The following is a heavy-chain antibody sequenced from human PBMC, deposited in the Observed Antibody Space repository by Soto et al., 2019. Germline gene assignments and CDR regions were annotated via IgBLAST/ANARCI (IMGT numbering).Heavy chain of an antibody. CDR1: GYTFTSYG. J-gene: IGHJ4*02. Sequence: QVQLVQSGAEVKKPGASVKVSCKASGYTFTSYGISWVRQAPGQVLAWMGWISAYNGNTNYAQKLQGRVTMTTDTSTSTAYMELRSLRSDDTAVYYCAREIQVTMVRGVITPLDYWGQGTLVTVSS. CDR3: AREIQVTMVRGVITPLDY. CDR2: ISAYNGNT. D-gene: IGHD3-10*01. V-gene: IGHV1-18*01.